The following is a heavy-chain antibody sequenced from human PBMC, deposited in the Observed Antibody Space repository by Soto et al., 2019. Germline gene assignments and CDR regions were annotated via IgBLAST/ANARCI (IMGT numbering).Heavy chain of an antibody. D-gene: IGHD1-26*01. CDR1: GFTFSSYS. CDR2: ISSSSSYI. CDR3: ARVNRYSGSYGLGYYGMDV. J-gene: IGHJ6*02. Sequence: SLRLSCAASGFTFSSYSMNWVRQAPGKGLEWVSSISSSSSYIYYADSVKGRFTISRDSAKNSLYLQMNSLRAEDTAVYYCARVNRYSGSYGLGYYGMDVWGQGTTVTVSS. V-gene: IGHV3-21*01.